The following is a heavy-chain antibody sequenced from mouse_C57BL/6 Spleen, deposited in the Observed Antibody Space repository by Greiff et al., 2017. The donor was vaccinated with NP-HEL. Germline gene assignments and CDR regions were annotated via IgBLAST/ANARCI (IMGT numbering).Heavy chain of an antibody. V-gene: IGHV1-61*01. CDR2: IYPSDSET. D-gene: IGHD1-1*02. J-gene: IGHJ2*01. Sequence: QVQLQQPGAELVRPGSSVKLSCKASGYTFTSYWMDWVKQRPGQGLEWIGKIYPSDSETHYTQKFKDKATLTVDKSSITAYMQLSSLTSEDSAVYDCARWCYYFDDWGQGTTLTVSS. CDR1: GYTFTSYW. CDR3: ARWCYYFDD.